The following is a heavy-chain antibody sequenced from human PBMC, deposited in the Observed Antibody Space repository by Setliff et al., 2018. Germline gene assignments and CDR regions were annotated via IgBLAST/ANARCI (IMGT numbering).Heavy chain of an antibody. Sequence: ASVKVSCKASGYTFTGYYMHWVRQAPGQGLEWMGWMNPNTGGTTYAQACQARITMTRDTSISPAYMELSRLTSDDSAVYYCARAVSGYDYHYFDKWGQGTLVTVSS. D-gene: IGHD5-12*01. CDR2: MNPNTGGT. V-gene: IGHV1-2*02. J-gene: IGHJ4*02. CDR3: ARAVSGYDYHYFDK. CDR1: GYTFTGYY.